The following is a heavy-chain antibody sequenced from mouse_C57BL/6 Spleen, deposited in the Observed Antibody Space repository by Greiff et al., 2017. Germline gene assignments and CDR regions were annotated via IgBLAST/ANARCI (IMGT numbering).Heavy chain of an antibody. J-gene: IGHJ1*03. CDR1: GYTFTDYN. D-gene: IGHD1-1*01. V-gene: IGHV1-22*01. CDR3: ARGYYGSSWYFDV. Sequence: EVQLQQSGPELVKPGASVKMSCKASGYTFTDYNMHWVKQSHGKSLEWIGYINPNNGGTSYNQKFKGKATLTVNTSSSTAYMELRSLTSEDSAVSYCARGYYGSSWYFDVWGTGTTVTVSS. CDR2: INPNNGGT.